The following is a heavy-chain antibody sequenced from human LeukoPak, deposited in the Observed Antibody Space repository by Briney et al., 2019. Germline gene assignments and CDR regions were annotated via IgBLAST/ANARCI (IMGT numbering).Heavy chain of an antibody. J-gene: IGHJ6*04. D-gene: IGHD5/OR15-5a*01. CDR1: GFTVSSYG. Sequence: PGGSLRLSCAASGFTVSSYGMNWVRQAPGKGLEWVSGITGNGATTYYADSVKGRFTISRDNSRNTVYLQMNSLRAEDTAVYYCASSTSVWGKGTTVTVSS. CDR3: ASSTSV. CDR2: ITGNGATT. V-gene: IGHV3-23*01.